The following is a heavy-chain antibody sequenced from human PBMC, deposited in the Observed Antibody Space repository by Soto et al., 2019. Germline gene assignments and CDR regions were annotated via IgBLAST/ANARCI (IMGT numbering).Heavy chain of an antibody. CDR1: GYTFTSYA. J-gene: IGHJ4*02. Sequence: GASVKVSCKASGYTFTSYAINWVRQATGQGLEWMGWISAYNGNTNYAQKFQGRVTMTTDTSTSTAYMELRSLRSDDTAVYYCARDAPPADYWGQGTLVTVSS. CDR2: ISAYNGNT. CDR3: ARDAPPADY. V-gene: IGHV1-18*01.